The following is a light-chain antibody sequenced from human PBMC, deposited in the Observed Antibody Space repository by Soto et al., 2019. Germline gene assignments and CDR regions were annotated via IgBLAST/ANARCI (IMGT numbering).Light chain of an antibody. CDR3: QQHINWPLT. Sequence: EVVLSQSPGTLSLSPGERSTLSCGASQSVSRRYLAWYQQKPGQAPRLXIYEVSNRATGIPARFSGSGSGADFTLTISSLEPGDFELYYCQQHINWPLTFGGGTKVDIK. CDR2: EVS. CDR1: QSVSRRY. V-gene: IGKV3-11*01. J-gene: IGKJ4*01.